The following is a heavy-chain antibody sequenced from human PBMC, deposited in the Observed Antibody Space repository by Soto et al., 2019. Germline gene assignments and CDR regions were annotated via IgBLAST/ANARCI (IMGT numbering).Heavy chain of an antibody. CDR2: ISYDGSNK. J-gene: IGHJ2*01. D-gene: IGHD2-21*02. CDR1: GFTFSSYA. CDR3: ARDPAYCGGDCLSWNWYFDL. V-gene: IGHV3-30-3*01. Sequence: QVQLVESGGGVVQPGRSLRLSCAASGFTFSSYAMHWVRQAPGKGLEWVAVISYDGSNKYYADSVKGRFTISRDNSKNTLYLQMNSLRAEDTAVYYCARDPAYCGGDCLSWNWYFDLWGRGTLVTVSS.